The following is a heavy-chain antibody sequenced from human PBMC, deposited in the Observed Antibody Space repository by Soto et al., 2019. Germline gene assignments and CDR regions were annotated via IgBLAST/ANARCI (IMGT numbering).Heavy chain of an antibody. CDR1: GHTLIELS. V-gene: IGHV1-24*01. D-gene: IGHD3-16*01. Sequence: ASVKVSCKVSGHTLIELSMNWVRQAPGKGLEWMGGFDPEDGETIYAQKFQGRVTMTEDTSIDTAYMEVSSLRSEDTAVYYCTIVRSWSAYTSWGQGTQVTGSA. J-gene: IGHJ5*02. CDR3: TIVRSWSAYTS. CDR2: FDPEDGET.